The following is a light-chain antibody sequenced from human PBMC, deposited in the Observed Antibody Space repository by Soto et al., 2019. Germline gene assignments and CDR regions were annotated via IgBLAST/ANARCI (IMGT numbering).Light chain of an antibody. CDR2: AAS. J-gene: IGKJ3*01. CDR1: QGVGNY. Sequence: AIRMTQSPSSFSASTGDRVTITCRATQGVGNYLAWYQQKPGKAPKLLIYAASTLQSGVPSRFSGSGSGTDFNLTISYLQSEDFATYYCQQYTSYPLTFGPGTRVDL. CDR3: QQYTSYPLT. V-gene: IGKV1-8*01.